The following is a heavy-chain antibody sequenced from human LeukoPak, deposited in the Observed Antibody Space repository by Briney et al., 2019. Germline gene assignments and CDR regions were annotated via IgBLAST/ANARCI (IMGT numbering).Heavy chain of an antibody. CDR2: IISIFGIT. D-gene: IGHD3-22*01. CDR3: AREPLYYYDSSGYSPRYFDY. CDR1: GGTFSSYA. J-gene: IGHJ4*02. V-gene: IGHV1-69*13. Sequence: SVKVSCKASGGTFSSYAISWVRQAPGQGLEWMGGIISIFGITTYAQKFQGRVTITADESTDTVYMELSSLRSEDTAVYYCAREPLYYYDSSGYSPRYFDYWGQGTLVTVSS.